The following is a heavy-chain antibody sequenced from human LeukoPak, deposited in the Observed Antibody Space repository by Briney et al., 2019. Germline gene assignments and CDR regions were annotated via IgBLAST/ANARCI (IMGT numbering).Heavy chain of an antibody. CDR2: IYYSGST. CDR1: GGSLSNYY. D-gene: IGHD1-26*01. Sequence: SETLSLTCTVSGGSLSNYYWSWIRQPPGKGLEWIGYIYYSGSTNYNPSLKSRVTISVDTSKNQFSLKLSSVTAADTAVYYCARDMGQVGATEFDYWGQGTLVTVSS. J-gene: IGHJ4*02. V-gene: IGHV4-59*12. CDR3: ARDMGQVGATEFDY.